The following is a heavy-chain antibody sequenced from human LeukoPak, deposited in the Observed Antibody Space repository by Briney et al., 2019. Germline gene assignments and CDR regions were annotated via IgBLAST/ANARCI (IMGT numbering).Heavy chain of an antibody. CDR1: GFNFSTYW. Sequence: GGSLRLSCTASGFNFSTYWMTWVPHVPGKGLEWVANIKEGGSEIYYVDAVKGRFTISRDNAKNTLYLQMNSLRAEDTAVYYCARVSQLCSSTSCPNYFDYWGQGTLVTVSS. D-gene: IGHD2-2*01. CDR3: ARVSQLCSSTSCPNYFDY. J-gene: IGHJ4*02. V-gene: IGHV3-7*01. CDR2: IKEGGSEI.